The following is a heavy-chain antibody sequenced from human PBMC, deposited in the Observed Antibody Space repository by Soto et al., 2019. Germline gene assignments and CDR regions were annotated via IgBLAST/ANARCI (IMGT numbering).Heavy chain of an antibody. CDR2: ISYDGSNK. J-gene: IGHJ6*02. Sequence: QVQLVESGGGVVQPGRSLRLSCAASGFTFSSYAMHWVRQAPGKGLEWVAVISYDGSNKYYADSVKGRFTISRDNSKNTLYLQMNSLRAEDTAVYYCASGGRENYYYYGMDVWGQGTTVTVSS. D-gene: IGHD3-16*01. V-gene: IGHV3-30-3*01. CDR1: GFTFSSYA. CDR3: ASGGRENYYYYGMDV.